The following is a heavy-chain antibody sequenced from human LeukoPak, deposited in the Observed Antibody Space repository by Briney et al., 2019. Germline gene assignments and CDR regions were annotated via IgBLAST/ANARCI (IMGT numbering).Heavy chain of an antibody. V-gene: IGHV3-30-3*02. CDR1: GFTFSSYA. CDR2: ISYDGSNK. Sequence: GGSLRLSCAASGFTFSSYAMHWVRQAPGKGLEWVAVISYDGSNKYYADSVKGRFTISRDNSKNTLYLQMNSLRAEDTAVYYCAKMIAARPVGGYFDYRGQGTLVTVSS. D-gene: IGHD6-6*01. J-gene: IGHJ4*02. CDR3: AKMIAARPVGGYFDY.